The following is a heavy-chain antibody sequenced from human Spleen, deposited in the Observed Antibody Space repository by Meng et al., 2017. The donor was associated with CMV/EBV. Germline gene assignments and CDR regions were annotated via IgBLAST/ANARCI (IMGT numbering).Heavy chain of an antibody. CDR1: GFTVSSNY. CDR3: ARDLGYFYFDL. Sequence: GESLKISCAASGFTVSSNYMNWVRQAPSEGLEWVSVIYSGGTAFYADSVKGRFTISRDNSKNILYLQMNSLRAEDTAVYYCARDLGYFYFDLWGQGTLVTVSS. CDR2: IYSGGTA. D-gene: IGHD5-18*01. J-gene: IGHJ4*02. V-gene: IGHV3-53*01.